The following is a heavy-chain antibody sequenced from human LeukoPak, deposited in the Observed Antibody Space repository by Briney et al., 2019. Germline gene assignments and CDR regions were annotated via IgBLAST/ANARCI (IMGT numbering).Heavy chain of an antibody. D-gene: IGHD3-10*01. CDR1: GSTFSSYA. J-gene: IGHJ4*02. V-gene: IGHV3-30*04. CDR2: ISYDGSNK. Sequence: GGSLRLSCAASGSTFSSYAMHWVRQAPGKGLEWVAVISYDGSNKYYADSVKGRFTISRDNSKNTLYLQMNSLRAEDTAVYYCARGRDYYGSGRRFDYWGQGTLVTVSS. CDR3: ARGRDYYGSGRRFDY.